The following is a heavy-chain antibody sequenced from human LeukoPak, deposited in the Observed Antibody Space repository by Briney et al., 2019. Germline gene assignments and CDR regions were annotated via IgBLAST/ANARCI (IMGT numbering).Heavy chain of an antibody. J-gene: IGHJ5*02. Sequence: SETLSLTCAVYGGSFSGYYWSWIRQPPGKGLEWIGYIYYSGSTNYNPSLKSRVTISVDTSKNQFSLKLSSVTAADTAVYYCASAHTGNWFDPWGQGTLVTVSS. CDR3: ASAHTGNWFDP. D-gene: IGHD4-17*01. V-gene: IGHV4-59*08. CDR1: GGSFSGYY. CDR2: IYYSGST.